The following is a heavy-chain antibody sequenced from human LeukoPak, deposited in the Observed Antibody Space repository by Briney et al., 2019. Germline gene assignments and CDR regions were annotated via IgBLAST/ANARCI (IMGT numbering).Heavy chain of an antibody. CDR3: ARGSWGSFLQSHYYYYYMDV. CDR2: TNPSGGST. D-gene: IGHD6-13*01. Sequence: ASVKVSCKASGYTFTGYYMHWVRQAPGQGLEWMGITNPSGGSTSYAQKFQGRVTMTRDMSTSTVYMELSSLRSEDTAVYYCARGSWGSFLQSHYYYYYMDVWGKGTTVTVSS. V-gene: IGHV1-46*01. CDR1: GYTFTGYY. J-gene: IGHJ6*03.